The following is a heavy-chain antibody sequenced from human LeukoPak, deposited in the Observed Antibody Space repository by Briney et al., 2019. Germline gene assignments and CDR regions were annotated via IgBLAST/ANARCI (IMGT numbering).Heavy chain of an antibody. CDR1: GFTFSSYA. CDR2: ISGSGGST. D-gene: IGHD1-26*01. V-gene: IGHV3-23*01. Sequence: QTGGSLRLSCAASGFTFSSYAMSWVRQAPGKGLEWVSAISGSGGSTYYADSVKGRFTISRDNSKNTLYLQMNSLRAEDTAVYYCAKRNSGSYSRGFDYWGQGTLVTVSS. CDR3: AKRNSGSYSRGFDY. J-gene: IGHJ4*02.